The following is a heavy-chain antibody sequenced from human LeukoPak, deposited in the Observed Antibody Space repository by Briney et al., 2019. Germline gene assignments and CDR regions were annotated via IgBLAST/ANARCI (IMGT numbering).Heavy chain of an antibody. D-gene: IGHD6-13*01. CDR2: ISAYNGNT. J-gene: IGHJ4*02. V-gene: IGHV1-18*04. Sequence: GASVKVSCKASGYTFTSYGISWVRQAPGQGLEWMGWISAYNGNTNYAQKLQDRVTMTTDTSTSTAYMELRSLRSDDTAVYYCARDWYRIAAAGGGYYFDYWGQGTLVTVSS. CDR1: GYTFTSYG. CDR3: ARDWYRIAAAGGGYYFDY.